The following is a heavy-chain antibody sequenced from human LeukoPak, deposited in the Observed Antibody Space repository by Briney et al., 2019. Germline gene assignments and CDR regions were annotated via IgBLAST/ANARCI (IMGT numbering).Heavy chain of an antibody. CDR2: ISAHNGNT. D-gene: IGHD6-13*01. V-gene: IGHV1-18*01. CDR1: GYTFTTYG. CDR3: ARGGSSWSFDY. Sequence: GASVKVSCKASGYTFTTYGISWVRQAPGQGLEWMGWISAHNGNTNYAQKLQGRVTMTPDTSTSTASMELRSLRSDDPAVYYCARGGSSWSFDYWGQGTLVTVSS. J-gene: IGHJ4*02.